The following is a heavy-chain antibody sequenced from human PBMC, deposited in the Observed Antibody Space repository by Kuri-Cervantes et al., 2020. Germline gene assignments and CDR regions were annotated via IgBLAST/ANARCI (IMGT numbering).Heavy chain of an antibody. CDR2: IKQDGSDK. V-gene: IGHV3-7*01. CDR1: GFTFSHYW. J-gene: IGHJ4*02. CDR3: ARLPDLGGSLGY. D-gene: IGHD3-16*01. Sequence: GESLKISCAASGFTFSHYWMSWVRQSPGKGLAWVGNIKQDGSDKYYVDSVKGRFTISGDNAKNSLYLQMNSLRAEDTAVYYCARLPDLGGSLGYWGQGTLVTVSS.